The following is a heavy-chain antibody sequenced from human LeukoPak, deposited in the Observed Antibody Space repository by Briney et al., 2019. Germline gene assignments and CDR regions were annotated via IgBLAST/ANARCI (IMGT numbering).Heavy chain of an antibody. J-gene: IGHJ3*02. CDR1: GFTFSRYW. CDR3: ARDGMGGIKAFDI. Sequence: PGGSLRLSCAASGFTFSRYWMSWVRQAPGRGLEWVANIKHDGSQKYYVDSVKGRITISRDNAKNSLYLQMNSLRAEDTAVYYCARDGMGGIKAFDIWGQGTMVTVSS. V-gene: IGHV3-7*05. D-gene: IGHD3-16*01. CDR2: IKHDGSQK.